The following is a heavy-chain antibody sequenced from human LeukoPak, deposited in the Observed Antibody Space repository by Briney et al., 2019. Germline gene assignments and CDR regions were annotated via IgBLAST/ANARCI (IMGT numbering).Heavy chain of an antibody. V-gene: IGHV3-11*06. D-gene: IGHD3-22*01. J-gene: IGHJ4*02. CDR2: ISGSSDNT. CDR1: GFTFSDYY. CDR3: ARVNPINSGFYVY. Sequence: PGGSLRLSCAASGFTFSDYYMTWIRQAPGKGLEWLSYISGSSDNTNYADSLQGRFIISRDNAKTSLYLQMNSLRAEDTAVYYCARVNPINSGFYVYWGQGTLVTVSS.